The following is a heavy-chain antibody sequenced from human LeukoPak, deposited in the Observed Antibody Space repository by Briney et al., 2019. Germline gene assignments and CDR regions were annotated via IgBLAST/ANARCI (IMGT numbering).Heavy chain of an antibody. CDR3: ASQQWLTHAFDI. CDR1: SFPFSSYG. CDR2: ISSSSSYI. D-gene: IGHD6-19*01. J-gene: IGHJ3*02. Sequence: GGSLRLSCAASSFPFSSYGMHWVRQAPGKGLEWVSSISSSSSYIYYADSVKGRFTISRDNAKNSLYLQMNSLRAEDTAVYYCASQQWLTHAFDIWGQGTMVTVSS. V-gene: IGHV3-21*01.